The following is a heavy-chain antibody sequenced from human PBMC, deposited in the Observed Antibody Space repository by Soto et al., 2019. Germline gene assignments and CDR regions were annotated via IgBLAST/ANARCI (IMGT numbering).Heavy chain of an antibody. Sequence: PGGSLRLSCAASGFTFSNYGMHWVRQAPGQGLEWVAVISYDGSNKYYADSVKGRFTISRDNSKNTLFLQMNSLRAEDTAVYYCAKGWRSFSDYDLSDSWGQGTLVTVSS. V-gene: IGHV3-30*18. D-gene: IGHD5-12*01. CDR1: GFTFSNYG. J-gene: IGHJ4*02. CDR3: AKGWRSFSDYDLSDS. CDR2: ISYDGSNK.